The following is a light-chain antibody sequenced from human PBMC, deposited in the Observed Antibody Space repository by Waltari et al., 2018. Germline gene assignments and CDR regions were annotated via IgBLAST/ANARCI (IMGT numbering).Light chain of an antibody. CDR1: SGHSSNI. Sequence: QLVLTQSPSASASLGASVKLTCTLDSGHSSNIIAWLQQQPEKGPRFLMKVNSDGSHSKGDERPERFSGSSAGAERYLTISSLQSEDEADDYWQTGGHGTWVFGGGTKLTVL. V-gene: IGLV4-69*01. CDR2: VNSDGSH. CDR3: QTGGHGTWV. J-gene: IGLJ3*02.